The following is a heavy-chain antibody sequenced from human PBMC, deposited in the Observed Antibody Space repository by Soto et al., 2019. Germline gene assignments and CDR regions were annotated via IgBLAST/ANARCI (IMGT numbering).Heavy chain of an antibody. CDR3: AREERGNYYYGMDV. V-gene: IGHV3-48*03. CDR2: ISSSGSTI. J-gene: IGHJ6*02. CDR1: GFTFSSYE. D-gene: IGHD6-13*01. Sequence: GSLRLSCAASGFTFSSYEMNWVRQAPGKGLEWVSYISSSGSTIYYADSVKGRLTISRDNAKNSLYLQMNSLRAEDTAVYYCAREERGNYYYGMDVWGQGTTVTVSS.